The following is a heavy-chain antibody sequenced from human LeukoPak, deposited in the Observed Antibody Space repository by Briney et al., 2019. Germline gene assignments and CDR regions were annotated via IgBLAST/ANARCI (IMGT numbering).Heavy chain of an antibody. V-gene: IGHV1-2*02. D-gene: IGHD3-10*01. Sequence: GASVKVSCKASGYTFTGYYMHWVRQAPGQGLEWMGWINPNSGGTNYAQKFQGRVTMTRDTSISTAYMELSRLRSDDTAVYYCARSPTITMVRGGLTYNWFDPWGQGTLVTVSS. CDR3: ARSPTITMVRGGLTYNWFDP. J-gene: IGHJ5*02. CDR2: INPNSGGT. CDR1: GYTFTGYY.